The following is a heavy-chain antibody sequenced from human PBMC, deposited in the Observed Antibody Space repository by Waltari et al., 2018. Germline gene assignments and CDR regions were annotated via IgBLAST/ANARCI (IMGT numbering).Heavy chain of an antibody. CDR1: GYTFTSFD. J-gene: IGHJ4*02. CDR3: ARAIRDQLLPDY. D-gene: IGHD2-2*01. V-gene: IGHV1-8*01. CDR2: MNPNSFNT. Sequence: QVQLVQSGAEVKKPGASVKVSCKTSGYTFTSFDVSWVRQATGQGLEWMGWMNPNSFNTGLAERFRGRVTWTTETSTSTAYMDLSNLRSEDTAIYYCARAIRDQLLPDYWGQGTLVTVSS.